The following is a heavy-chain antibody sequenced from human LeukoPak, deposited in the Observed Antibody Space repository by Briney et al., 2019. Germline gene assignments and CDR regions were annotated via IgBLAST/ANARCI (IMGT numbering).Heavy chain of an antibody. Sequence: ASVKVSCKASGYTFTGYYMHWVRQAPGQGLEWMGWINPNSGGTIYAQRFQGRVTMTRDTSISTAYMELSRLRSDDTAVYYCARDGDYYMRSWFDPWGQGTLVTVSS. D-gene: IGHD4-17*01. CDR3: ARDGDYYMRSWFDP. V-gene: IGHV1-2*02. CDR2: INPNSGGT. CDR1: GYTFTGYY. J-gene: IGHJ5*02.